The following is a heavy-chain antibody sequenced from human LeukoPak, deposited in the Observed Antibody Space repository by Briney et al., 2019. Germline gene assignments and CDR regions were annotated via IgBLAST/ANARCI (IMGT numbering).Heavy chain of an antibody. D-gene: IGHD2-2*03. CDR2: IYYSGST. CDR1: GGSIGSGDYY. CDR3: ARGLFGYCSSTSCYRWFDP. V-gene: IGHV4-30-4*08. Sequence: SETLSLTCTVSGGSIGSGDYYWRWIRQPPGKGLEWIGYIYYSGSTYYNPSLKSRITISVNTSKSQFSLKLSSVTAADTAVYYCARGLFGYCSSTSCYRWFDPWGQGTLVIVSS. J-gene: IGHJ5*02.